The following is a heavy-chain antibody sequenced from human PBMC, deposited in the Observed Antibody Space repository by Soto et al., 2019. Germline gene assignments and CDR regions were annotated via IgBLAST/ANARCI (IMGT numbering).Heavy chain of an antibody. J-gene: IGHJ4*02. CDR1: GFTFDDYA. V-gene: IGHV3-9*01. D-gene: IGHD3-22*01. CDR2: ISWNSGRI. Sequence: EVQLVESGGGLVQPGRSLRLSCTASGFTFDDYAMHWVRQAPGKGLEWVSGISWNSGRIGYADSVKGRFTISRDNAKNSQYLQMNSLRAEDTALYYCAKDRRSGYYYYFDYWGQGTLVTVSS. CDR3: AKDRRSGYYYYFDY.